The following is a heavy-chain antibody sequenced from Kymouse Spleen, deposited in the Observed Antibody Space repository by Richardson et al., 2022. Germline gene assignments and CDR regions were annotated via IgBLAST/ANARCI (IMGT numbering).Heavy chain of an antibody. CDR2: IYYSGST. CDR3: ARQGYSSPNWFDP. V-gene: IGHV4-39*01. D-gene: IGHD6-13*01,IGHD6-25*01. J-gene: IGHJ5*02. Sequence: QLQLQESGPGLVKPSETLSLTCTVSGGSISSSSYYWGWIRQPPGKGLEWIGSIYYSGSTYYNPSLKSRVTISVDTSKNQFSLKLSSVTAADTAVYYCARQGYSSPNWFDPWGQGTLVTVSS. CDR1: GGSISSSSYY.